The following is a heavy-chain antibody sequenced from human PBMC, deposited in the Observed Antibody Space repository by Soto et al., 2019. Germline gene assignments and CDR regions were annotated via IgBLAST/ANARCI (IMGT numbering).Heavy chain of an antibody. CDR1: GGSISSYY. Sequence: PSETLSLTCTVSGGSISSYYWSWIRQPPGKGLEWIGSIYYSGSTYYNPSLKSRVTISVDTSKNQFSLKLSSVTAADTAVYYCARSMVRGVRYNWFDPWGQGTLVTVSS. V-gene: IGHV4-59*12. J-gene: IGHJ5*02. CDR2: IYYSGST. CDR3: ARSMVRGVRYNWFDP. D-gene: IGHD3-10*01.